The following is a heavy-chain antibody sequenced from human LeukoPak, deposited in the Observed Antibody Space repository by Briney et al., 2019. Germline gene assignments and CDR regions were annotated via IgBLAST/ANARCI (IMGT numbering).Heavy chain of an antibody. CDR2: TYYRSKWYN. J-gene: IGHJ4*02. CDR3: ARDVYDDSEKTTPPAGFDH. CDR1: GDSVSSNSAA. D-gene: IGHD4-17*01. Sequence: SQTLSLTCAISGDSVSSNSAAWNWIRQSPSRGLEWLGRTYYRSKWYNDYAISVKSRITINPDTSKNQFSLQLNLVTPEDTAVYYCARDVYDDSEKTTPPAGFDHWGQGTLVTVSS. V-gene: IGHV6-1*01.